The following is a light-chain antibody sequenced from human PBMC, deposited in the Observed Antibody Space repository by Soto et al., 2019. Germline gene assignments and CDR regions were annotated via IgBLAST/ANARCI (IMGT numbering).Light chain of an antibody. CDR2: DNS. V-gene: IGLV3-21*02. CDR1: NIGGKS. Sequence: SYELTQPPSVSVAPGQTARITCGGDNIGGKSVHWYQQKPGQAPVLVVYDNSARPSGIPERFSGSNSGNTATLTISRVEAGGEADYCCQVWDNDSDRVLFGGGTKLTVL. CDR3: QVWDNDSDRVL. J-gene: IGLJ2*01.